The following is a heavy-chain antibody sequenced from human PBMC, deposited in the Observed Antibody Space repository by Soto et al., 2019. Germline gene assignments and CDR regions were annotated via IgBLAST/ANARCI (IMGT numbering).Heavy chain of an antibody. V-gene: IGHV4-39*01. Sequence: QLQLQESGPGLVKPSETLSLTCSVSGGSISRSTYHWGWISQSPGKGLEWIGVINYSGTTYYNPPLKSRVTISVDTSKNQFSLRLNSVTAADTAVYYCAVHPDFDYWGQGTLVTVSS. J-gene: IGHJ4*02. CDR3: AVHPDFDY. D-gene: IGHD3-3*01. CDR2: INYSGTT. CDR1: GGSISRSTYH.